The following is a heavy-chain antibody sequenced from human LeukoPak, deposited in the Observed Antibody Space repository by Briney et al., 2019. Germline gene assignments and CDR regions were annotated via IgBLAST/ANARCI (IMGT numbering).Heavy chain of an antibody. D-gene: IGHD2-2*01. CDR2: ISYSGST. CDR1: GGSISSGSHS. CDR3: VRIYCTSTSCYGDSYYGMDV. J-gene: IGHJ6*02. Sequence: SETLSLTCTVSGGSISSGSHSWGWIRQPPGKGLEWIGCISYSGSTYYNPSLKTRVTMSVDTSENQFSLKLSSVTAADSTVYYCVRIYCTSTSCYGDSYYGMDVWGQGTTVTVSS. V-gene: IGHV4-39*01.